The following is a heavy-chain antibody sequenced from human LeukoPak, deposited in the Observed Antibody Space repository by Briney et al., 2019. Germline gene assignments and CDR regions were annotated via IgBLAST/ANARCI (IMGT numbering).Heavy chain of an antibody. Sequence: SETLSLTCTVSGGSISSSSYYWGWIRQPPGKGLEWIGSIYYNGSTYYNPSLKSRVTISVDTSKNQFSLKLSSVTAADTAVYYCARRIYYDSSSDYWGQGALVTVSS. CDR3: ARRIYYDSSSDY. CDR2: IYYNGST. CDR1: GGSISSSSYY. D-gene: IGHD3-22*01. J-gene: IGHJ4*02. V-gene: IGHV4-39*01.